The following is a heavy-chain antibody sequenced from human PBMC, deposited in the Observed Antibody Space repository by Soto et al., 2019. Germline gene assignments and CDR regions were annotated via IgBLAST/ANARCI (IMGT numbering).Heavy chain of an antibody. J-gene: IGHJ4*02. CDR3: GRDPYGYTIGPK. V-gene: IGHV3-11*06. Sequence: QVHLVESGGGLVQPGGSLRLSCEGSGFTFNAYYMSWFRQAPGKGLEWVAYISSSSSSTNYADSVKGRFTISRDNAENSVFLKMNNLRAEDTAVYYCGRDPYGYTIGPKWGQGTLVTVSS. CDR1: GFTFNAYY. CDR2: ISSSSSST. D-gene: IGHD5-18*01.